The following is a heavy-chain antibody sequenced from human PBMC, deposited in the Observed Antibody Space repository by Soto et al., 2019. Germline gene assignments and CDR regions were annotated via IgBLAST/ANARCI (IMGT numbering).Heavy chain of an antibody. CDR3: ARGPARYYGSGSYYTPNYGMDV. CDR1: GGSVSSGSYY. CDR2: IYYSGST. D-gene: IGHD3-10*01. Sequence: QVQLQESGPGLVKPSETLSLTCTVSGGSVSSGSYYWSWIRQPPGKGLEWIGYIYYSGSTNYNPSHKSRVTISVDTSKNQFSLKLSSVTAADTAVYYCARGPARYYGSGSYYTPNYGMDVWGQGTTVTVSS. V-gene: IGHV4-61*01. J-gene: IGHJ6*02.